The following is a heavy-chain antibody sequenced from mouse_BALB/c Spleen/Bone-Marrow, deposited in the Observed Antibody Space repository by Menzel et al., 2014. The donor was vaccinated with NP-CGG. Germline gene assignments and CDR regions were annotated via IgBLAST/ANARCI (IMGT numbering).Heavy chain of an antibody. CDR2: ISSAGIHT. CDR1: GFTFTSYA. CDR3: ARQDRVYYFDY. V-gene: IGHV5-9-3*01. Sequence: EVMLVESGGGLVKPGGSLKLPCTASGFTFTSYAMSWVRQTPEKRLEWVATISSAGIHTYYVDTVKGRFTISRDNAKNTLFLHMSSLRSEDTAMYYCARQDRVYYFDYGGQGTPVTVSS. J-gene: IGHJ2*01.